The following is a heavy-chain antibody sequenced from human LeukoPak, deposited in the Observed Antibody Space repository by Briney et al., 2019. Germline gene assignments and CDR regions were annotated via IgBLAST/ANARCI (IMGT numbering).Heavy chain of an antibody. CDR1: GGSFSGYY. CDR2: INHSGST. V-gene: IGHV4-34*01. CDR3: ARFRGFGYYYMDV. J-gene: IGHJ6*03. Sequence: KTSETLSLTCAVYGGSFSGYYWSWIRQPPGKGLEWIGEINHSGSTNCNPSLKSRVTISVDTSKNQFSLKLSSVTAADTAVYYCARFRGFGYYYMDVWGKGTTVTVSS. D-gene: IGHD3-16*01.